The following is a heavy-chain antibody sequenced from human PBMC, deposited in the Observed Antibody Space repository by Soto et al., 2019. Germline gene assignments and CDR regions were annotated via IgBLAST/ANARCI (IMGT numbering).Heavy chain of an antibody. CDR2: IYLSDSDT. CDR3: ARYSSGWPYYFDY. CDR1: GYSFTSYW. V-gene: IGHV5-51*01. D-gene: IGHD6-19*01. J-gene: IGHJ4*02. Sequence: PAESLNLSCHGSGYSFTSYWIAWVRQLPGKGLEWMGIIYLSDSDTRYSPSFQGRVTISADKSISTAYLQWSSLKASDTAMYYCARYSSGWPYYFDYWGQGTLVTVSS.